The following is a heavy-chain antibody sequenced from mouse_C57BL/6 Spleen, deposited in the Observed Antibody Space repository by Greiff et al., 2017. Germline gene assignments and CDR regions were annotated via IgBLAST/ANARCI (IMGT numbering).Heavy chain of an antibody. V-gene: IGHV14-2*01. D-gene: IGHD1-1*02. Sequence: EVQLQQSGAELVKPWASVTLSCTASGFNIKDYYMHWVKQRTEQGLEWIGRIDPEDGATKYAPQFQGKATITADTSSNTAYLQLSSLTSEDTAVYYCASGGNPSWFAYWGQGTLVTVSA. CDR2: IDPEDGAT. CDR1: GFNIKDYY. J-gene: IGHJ3*01. CDR3: ASGGNPSWFAY.